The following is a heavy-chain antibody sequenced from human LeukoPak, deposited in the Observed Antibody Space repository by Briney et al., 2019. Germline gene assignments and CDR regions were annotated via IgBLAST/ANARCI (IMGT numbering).Heavy chain of an antibody. CDR1: GFTFSSYW. Sequence: GGSLTLTCAASGFTFSSYWLSWVRQAPGKGLEWVAKIKQDGSENYYVYSVKGPFTISRDHAKHSLYLQMNSLRAEDTAVYYCAREVAGTGGYYFDYWGQGTLVTVSS. CDR2: IKQDGSEN. V-gene: IGHV3-7*03. J-gene: IGHJ4*02. D-gene: IGHD6-13*01. CDR3: AREVAGTGGYYFDY.